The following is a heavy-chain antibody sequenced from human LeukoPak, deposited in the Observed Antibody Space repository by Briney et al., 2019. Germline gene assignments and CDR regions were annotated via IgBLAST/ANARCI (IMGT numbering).Heavy chain of an antibody. Sequence: ASVKVSCKASGYTFTGYYMHWVRQASGQGLEWMGWINPNSGGTNYAQKFQGRVTMTRDTSISTAYMELRRLRSDDTAVYYCARMALRVGATFDYWGQGTLVTVSS. CDR2: INPNSGGT. D-gene: IGHD1-26*01. J-gene: IGHJ4*02. CDR1: GYTFTGYY. CDR3: ARMALRVGATFDY. V-gene: IGHV1-2*02.